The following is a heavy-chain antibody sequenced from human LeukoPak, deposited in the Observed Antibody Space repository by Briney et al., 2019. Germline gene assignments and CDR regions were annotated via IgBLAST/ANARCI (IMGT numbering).Heavy chain of an antibody. Sequence: SETLSLTCTVSGGSISSGGYYWSWIRQHPGKGLEWLGYIYYSGSTYYNPSLKSRVTISVDTSKNQFSLKLSSVTAADTAVYYCARAGDSSGWYTVDYWGQGTLVTVSS. CDR2: IYYSGST. V-gene: IGHV4-31*03. D-gene: IGHD6-19*01. CDR3: ARAGDSSGWYTVDY. CDR1: GGSISSGGYY. J-gene: IGHJ4*02.